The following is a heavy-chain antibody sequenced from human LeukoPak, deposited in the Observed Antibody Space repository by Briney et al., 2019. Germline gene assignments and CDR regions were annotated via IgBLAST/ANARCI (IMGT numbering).Heavy chain of an antibody. D-gene: IGHD2-2*03. Sequence: PGGSLRLSCAASGFTFSSYSMNWVRQAPGKGLEWVSSISSGSSYIYYADSVKGRFTISRDNAKNSLYLQMNSLRAEDTAVYYCARGVRDGYCSSTSCYFYWGQGTLVTVSS. CDR1: GFTFSSYS. CDR3: ARGVRDGYCSSTSCYFY. CDR2: ISSGSSYI. V-gene: IGHV3-21*01. J-gene: IGHJ4*02.